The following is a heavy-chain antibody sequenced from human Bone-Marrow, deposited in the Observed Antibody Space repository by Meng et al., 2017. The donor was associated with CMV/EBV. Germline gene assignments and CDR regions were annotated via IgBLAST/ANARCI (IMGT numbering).Heavy chain of an antibody. D-gene: IGHD3-16*01. V-gene: IGHV3-7*01. J-gene: IGHJ3*02. CDR2: IKQDGSEK. CDR3: ARDFTFHYGGAFDI. CDR1: GGSISSYY. Sequence: EPLSLTCTVSGGSISSYYWSWVRQAPGKGLEWVANIKQDGSEKYYVDSVKGRFTISRDNAKNSLYLQMNSLRAEDTAVYYCARDFTFHYGGAFDIWGQGTMVTVSS.